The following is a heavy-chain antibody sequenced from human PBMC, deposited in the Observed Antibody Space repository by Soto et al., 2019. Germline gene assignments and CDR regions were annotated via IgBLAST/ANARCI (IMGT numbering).Heavy chain of an antibody. V-gene: IGHV4-59*08. CDR3: ARHYDILTGYYIPYYFYY. CDR2: IYYSGST. J-gene: IGHJ4*02. CDR1: GGSISSYY. D-gene: IGHD3-9*01. Sequence: SETLSLTCTVSGGSISSYYWSWIRQPPGKGLEWIGYIYYSGSTNYNPSLKSRVTISVDTSKNQFSLKLSSVTAADTAVYYCARHYDILTGYYIPYYFYYWGQGTLVTVSS.